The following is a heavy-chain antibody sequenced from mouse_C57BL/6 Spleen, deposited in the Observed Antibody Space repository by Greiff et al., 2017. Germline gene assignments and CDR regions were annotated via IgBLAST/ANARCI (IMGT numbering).Heavy chain of an antibody. CDR2: ISDGGSYT. V-gene: IGHV5-4*01. CDR3: ARDPPRDYAMDY. Sequence: EVKLVESGGGLVKPGGSLKLSCAASGFTFSSYAMSWVRQTPEKRLEWVATISDGGSYTYYPDNVKGRFTISRDNAKNNLYLQMSHLKSEDTAMYYCARDPPRDYAMDYWGQGTSVTVSS. J-gene: IGHJ4*01. CDR1: GFTFSSYA.